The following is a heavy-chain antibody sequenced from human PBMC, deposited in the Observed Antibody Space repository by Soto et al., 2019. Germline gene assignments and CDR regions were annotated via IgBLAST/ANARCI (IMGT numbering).Heavy chain of an antibody. CDR2: IYYSGIT. D-gene: IGHD4-17*01. Sequence: QVQLQESGPGLVKPSETLSLTCTVSGGSISSYFWSWIRQPPGKGLEWIGYIYYSGITNYNPSLKSRVTISVDTSKNQFSLKLSSVTAADTAVYYCVSESTVTDAFDIWGQGTMFTVSA. CDR3: VSESTVTDAFDI. CDR1: GGSISSYF. V-gene: IGHV4-59*01. J-gene: IGHJ3*02.